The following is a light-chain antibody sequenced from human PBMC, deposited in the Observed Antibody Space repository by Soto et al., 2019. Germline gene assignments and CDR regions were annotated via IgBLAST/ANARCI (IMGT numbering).Light chain of an antibody. CDR1: QSVSSSY. CDR2: DAS. Sequence: EIVLTQSPCALSLYPGERATLSCRASQSVSSSYLAWYQQKPGQAPRLLIYDASNRATGIPARFNGSGSGTDFTLTISSLEPEDFAVYYCQQRSSWPITFGQGTRLEIK. J-gene: IGKJ5*01. CDR3: QQRSSWPIT. V-gene: IGKV3D-20*02.